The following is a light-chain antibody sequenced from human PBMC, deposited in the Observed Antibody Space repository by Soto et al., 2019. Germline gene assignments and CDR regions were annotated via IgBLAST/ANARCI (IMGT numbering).Light chain of an antibody. J-gene: IGKJ1*01. CDR2: KAS. CDR1: QSISSW. CDR3: QQYKSYSRT. Sequence: DIQMTQSPSTLSASVGDRVTITCRASQSISSWLAWYQQKPGKAPKVLIYKASTLESRVPSRFSGSGSGTEFTLTINSLQPDDFATYYCQQYKSYSRTFGQGTKVEIK. V-gene: IGKV1-5*03.